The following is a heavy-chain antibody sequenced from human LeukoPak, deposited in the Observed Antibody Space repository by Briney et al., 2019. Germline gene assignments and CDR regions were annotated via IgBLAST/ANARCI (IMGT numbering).Heavy chain of an antibody. CDR3: ASLGGGDDAFDI. CDR2: INAGNGNT. J-gene: IGHJ3*02. V-gene: IGHV1-3*01. Sequence: ASVKVSCKASGYTFTSYAMHWERQAPGQRLEWMGWINAGNGNTKYSQKFQGRVTITRDTSASTAYMELSSLRSEDTAVYYCASLGGGDDAFDIWGQGTMVTVSS. D-gene: IGHD4-17*01. CDR1: GYTFTSYA.